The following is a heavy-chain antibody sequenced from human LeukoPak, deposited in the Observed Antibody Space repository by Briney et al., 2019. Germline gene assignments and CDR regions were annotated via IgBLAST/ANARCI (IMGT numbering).Heavy chain of an antibody. J-gene: IGHJ6*03. CDR1: GGPITSHY. CDR2: ISNSGST. D-gene: IGHD2-15*01. CDR3: GRDALVGYFSYYYMDV. Sequence: SETLSLTCTVSGGPITSHYWTRIRQSPVKGLEWIGDISNSGSTSYNPSLKSRVAISIDTSKSQFSLKLSSVTAADTAVYYCGRDALVGYFSYYYMDVWGKGTKVTVSS. V-gene: IGHV4-59*11.